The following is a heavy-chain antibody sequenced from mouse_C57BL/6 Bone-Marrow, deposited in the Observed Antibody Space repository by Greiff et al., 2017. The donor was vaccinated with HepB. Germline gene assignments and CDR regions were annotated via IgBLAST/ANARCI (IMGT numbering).Heavy chain of an antibody. CDR1: GYTFTDYY. D-gene: IGHD1-1*01. CDR2: INPNNGGT. J-gene: IGHJ3*01. Sequence: VQLQQSGPELVKPGASVKISCKASGYTFTDYYMNWVKQSHGKSLEWIGDINPNNGGTSYNQKFKGKATLTVDKSSSTAYMELRSLTSEDSAVYYCARAYYYGSSYPYWGQGTLVTVSA. V-gene: IGHV1-26*01. CDR3: ARAYYYGSSYPY.